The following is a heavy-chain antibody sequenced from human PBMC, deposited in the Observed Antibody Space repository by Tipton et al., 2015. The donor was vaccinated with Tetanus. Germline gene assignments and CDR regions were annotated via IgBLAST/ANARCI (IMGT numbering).Heavy chain of an antibody. Sequence: SLRLSCAASGFTFSNYAMACVRQAPGKGLEWVSGISVRGSHTYYADPVKGRFSISRDNSKNTVYLQMNSLRDEDTAVYYCAKDPASRGWFDPWGQGTLVSVSS. CDR2: ISVRGSHT. CDR3: AKDPASRGWFDP. V-gene: IGHV3-23*01. CDR1: GFTFSNYA. J-gene: IGHJ5*02.